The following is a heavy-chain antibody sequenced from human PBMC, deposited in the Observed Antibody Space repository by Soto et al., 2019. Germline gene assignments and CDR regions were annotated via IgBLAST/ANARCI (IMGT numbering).Heavy chain of an antibody. CDR3: SRYGIAVAVRYYYYGMDG. CDR1: GDSVSSHSAA. CDR2: TYCRSKWYN. J-gene: IGHJ6*02. D-gene: IGHD6-19*01. Sequence: PSQPLTLPCAISGDSVSSHSAAWKWIMPSPSRGLEWLGRTYCRSKWYNDYAVSVKSRITINPDTSKNQFSLQLNSVTPEDTAVYYCSRYGIAVAVRYYYYGMDGWGPGTTVIV. V-gene: IGHV6-1*01.